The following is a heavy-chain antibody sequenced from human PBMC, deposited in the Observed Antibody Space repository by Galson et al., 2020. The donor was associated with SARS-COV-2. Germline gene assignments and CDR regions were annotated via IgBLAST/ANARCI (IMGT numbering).Heavy chain of an antibody. J-gene: IGHJ4*02. CDR3: AKVPVSYSSGWYPTFYFDY. CDR1: GYSISSGYY. V-gene: IGHV4-38-2*01. D-gene: IGHD6-19*01. Sequence: PSETLSLTCAVSGYSISSGYYWGWIRQPPGKGLEWIGSIHHSGSTYYNPSLKSRVTISVDTSKNQFSLKLSSVTAADTAVYYCAKVPVSYSSGWYPTFYFDYWGQGTLVTVSS. CDR2: IHHSGST.